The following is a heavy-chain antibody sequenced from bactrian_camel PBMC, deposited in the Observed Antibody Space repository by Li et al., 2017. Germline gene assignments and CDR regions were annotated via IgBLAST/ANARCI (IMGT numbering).Heavy chain of an antibody. CDR2: FDGDSRHA. J-gene: IGHJ4*01. V-gene: IGHV3-2*01. Sequence: HVQLVESGGGLVQAGGTLSLSCTGSGFTFSGYGMSWVRQPPGKGLEWVSSFDGDSRHAYYADSVKGRFTISRDNAKNTAYLQMNSLKSDDTALYYCATGTDMASWGQGTQVTVS. CDR3: ATGTDMAS. CDR1: GFTFSGYG.